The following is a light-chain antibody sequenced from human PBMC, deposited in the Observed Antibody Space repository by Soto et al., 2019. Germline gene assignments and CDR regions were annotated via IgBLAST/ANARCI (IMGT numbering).Light chain of an antibody. V-gene: IGLV2-14*01. CDR1: SNDIGAYNY. Sequence: QSVLTQPASVSGSPGQSITISCTGTSNDIGAYNYVSWYQQYPGKVPTLLIYEVTFRPSGVSNRFSGSKSGNTASLTISGLQTEDEADYYCVSYASATLIFGGGTKVTVL. CDR3: VSYASATLI. CDR2: EVT. J-gene: IGLJ2*01.